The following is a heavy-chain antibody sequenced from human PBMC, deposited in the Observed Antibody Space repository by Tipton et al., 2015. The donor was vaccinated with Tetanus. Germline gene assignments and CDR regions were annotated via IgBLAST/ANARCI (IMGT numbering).Heavy chain of an antibody. J-gene: IGHJ6*02. V-gene: IGHV3-7*01. D-gene: IGHD2-8*01. CDR2: MNQDGSEI. CDR1: GFTFSNSW. CDR3: ARRSLLNYGLDV. Sequence: GSLRLSCAASGFTFSNSWMTWVRQAPGKWLEWVANMNQDGSEIYYVDSVKGRFTISRDNAKNTVYLQMSSLRAEDTAVYFCARRSLLNYGLDVWGQGTTVTVSS.